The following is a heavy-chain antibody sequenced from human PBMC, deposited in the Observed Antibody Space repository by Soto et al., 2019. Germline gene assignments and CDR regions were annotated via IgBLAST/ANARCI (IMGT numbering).Heavy chain of an antibody. Sequence: ASVKVSCKASGYTFTGYYMHWVRQAPGQGLEWMGWINPNSGGTNYAQKFQGWVTMTRDTSISTAYMELSRLRSDDTAVYYCARDLSGYSSGWYGYWGQGTLVTVSS. V-gene: IGHV1-2*04. CDR2: INPNSGGT. CDR3: ARDLSGYSSGWYGY. CDR1: GYTFTGYY. J-gene: IGHJ4*02. D-gene: IGHD6-19*01.